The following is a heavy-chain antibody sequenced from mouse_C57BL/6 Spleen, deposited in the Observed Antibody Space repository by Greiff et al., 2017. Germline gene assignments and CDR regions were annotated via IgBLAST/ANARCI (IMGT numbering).Heavy chain of an antibody. J-gene: IGHJ3*01. CDR2: IYPGDGDT. CDR1: GYAFSSYW. D-gene: IGHD2-4*01. V-gene: IGHV1-80*01. CDR3: ARSSRDYGFAY. Sequence: QVHVKQSGAELVKPGASVKISCKASGYAFSSYWMNWVKQRPGKGLEWIGQIYPGDGDTNYNGKFKGKATLTADKSSSTAYMQLSSLTSEDSAVYFCARSSRDYGFAYWGQGTLVTVSA.